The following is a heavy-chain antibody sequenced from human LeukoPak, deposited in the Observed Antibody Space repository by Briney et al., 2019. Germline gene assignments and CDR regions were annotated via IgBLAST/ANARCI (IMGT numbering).Heavy chain of an antibody. CDR2: ISSSGVTI. V-gene: IGHV3-11*01. Sequence: KPGGSLRLSCAASGFPFSDYYMSWIRQAPGKGLEWLSYISSSGVTIYYADSVKGRFTISRDNANNSLYLQMNSLRAEDTAVYYCAKGVYSTSWWSVDYWGQGTLVTVSS. D-gene: IGHD2-2*01. CDR1: GFPFSDYY. CDR3: AKGVYSTSWWSVDY. J-gene: IGHJ4*02.